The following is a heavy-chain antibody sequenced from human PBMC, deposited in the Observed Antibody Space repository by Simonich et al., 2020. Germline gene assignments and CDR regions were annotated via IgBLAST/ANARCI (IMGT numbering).Heavy chain of an antibody. V-gene: IGHV4-59*08. Sequence: QVQLQESGPGLVKPSETLSLTCTVSGGSISSYYWSWIRQPPGKGLEWIGYIYYSGRTNYNPSLKSRLTISVDTSKNQFSLRRSSVTAADTAVYYCARHKFWGEVVTAIPGYWYFDLWGRGTLVTVSS. CDR1: GGSISSYY. J-gene: IGHJ2*01. D-gene: IGHD2-21*02. CDR3: ARHKFWGEVVTAIPGYWYFDL. CDR2: IYYSGRT.